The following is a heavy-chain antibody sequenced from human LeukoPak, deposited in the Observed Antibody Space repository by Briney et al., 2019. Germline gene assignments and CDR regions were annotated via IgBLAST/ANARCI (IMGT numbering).Heavy chain of an antibody. Sequence: SETLSLTCTVSGGSISSHYWSWIRQPPGKGLEWIGYIYYSGSTNYNPSLKSRVTISVDTSKNQFSLKLSPVTAADTAVYYCARDTYYYGSGTHYYYMDVWGKGTTVTVSS. D-gene: IGHD3-10*01. V-gene: IGHV4-59*11. CDR3: ARDTYYYGSGTHYYYMDV. CDR2: IYYSGST. J-gene: IGHJ6*03. CDR1: GGSISSHY.